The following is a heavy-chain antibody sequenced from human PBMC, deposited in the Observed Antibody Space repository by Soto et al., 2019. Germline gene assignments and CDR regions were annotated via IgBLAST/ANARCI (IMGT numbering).Heavy chain of an antibody. J-gene: IGHJ4*02. CDR2: ISGSGGST. CDR1: GFTFSSYA. Sequence: PGGSLRLSCAASGFTFSSYAMSWVRQAPGKGLEWVSAISGSGGSTYYADSVKGRFTISRDNSKNTLYLQMNSLRAEDTAVYYCAKDREWFGELSGLYYFDYRGQGTLVTVSS. CDR3: AKDREWFGELSGLYYFDY. D-gene: IGHD3-10*01. V-gene: IGHV3-23*01.